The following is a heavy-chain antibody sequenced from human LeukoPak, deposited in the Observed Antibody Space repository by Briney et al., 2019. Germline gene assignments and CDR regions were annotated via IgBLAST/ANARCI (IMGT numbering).Heavy chain of an antibody. CDR3: ATGGPVTGYHY. D-gene: IGHD3-9*01. Sequence: SQTLSLTCAISGDXVSSNSAAWTWLRQSPSRGLEWLGRTYYRSKWYNDYAVSVKSRITINPDTSKNQFSLQLNSVTPEDTAVYYCATGGPVTGYHYWGQGTLVTVSS. CDR1: GDXVSSNSAA. J-gene: IGHJ4*02. V-gene: IGHV6-1*01. CDR2: TYYRSKWYN.